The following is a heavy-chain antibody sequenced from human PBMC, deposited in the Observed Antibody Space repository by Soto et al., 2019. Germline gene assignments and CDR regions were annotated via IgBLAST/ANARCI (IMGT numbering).Heavy chain of an antibody. J-gene: IGHJ6*03. CDR3: AREATSDYYYYYMDL. D-gene: IGHD2-2*01. Sequence: QVQLVESGGGVVQPGRSLRLSCAASGFTFSSYDMHWVRQAPGKGLEWVAVIWYDGSNKYYADSVKGRLTIFRDNSKNTLYLQMNSLRAEDTAVYYCAREATSDYYYYYMDLRGKGTPVTVSS. CDR1: GFTFSSYD. V-gene: IGHV3-33*01. CDR2: IWYDGSNK.